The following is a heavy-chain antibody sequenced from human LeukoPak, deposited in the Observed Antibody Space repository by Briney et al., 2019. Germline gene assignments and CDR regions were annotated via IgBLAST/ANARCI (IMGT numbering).Heavy chain of an antibody. CDR2: ISSSSSYI. D-gene: IGHD5-12*01. Sequence: TTGGSLRLSCAASGFTFSSYSMNWVRQAPGKGLEWVSSISSSSSYIYYADSVKGRFTISRDNAKNSLYLQMNSLRAEDTAVYYCARAATPYTGNDSAHLRRWGQGTLVTVSS. CDR1: GFTFSSYS. CDR3: ARAATPYTGNDSAHLRR. J-gene: IGHJ4*02. V-gene: IGHV3-21*01.